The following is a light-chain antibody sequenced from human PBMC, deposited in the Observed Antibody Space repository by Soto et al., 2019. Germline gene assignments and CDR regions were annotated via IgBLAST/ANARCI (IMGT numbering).Light chain of an antibody. CDR1: QSVSNN. J-gene: IGKJ1*01. CDR2: GAS. V-gene: IGKV3-15*01. Sequence: EIVLTQSPATLSLSPGERATLSCRASQSVSNNYLAWYQQKPGQAPRLLIHGASTRAPGFPARFSGSGSGTDFTLTISSLQSEDFAVYYCQQYNNWPWTFGQGTKVDI. CDR3: QQYNNWPWT.